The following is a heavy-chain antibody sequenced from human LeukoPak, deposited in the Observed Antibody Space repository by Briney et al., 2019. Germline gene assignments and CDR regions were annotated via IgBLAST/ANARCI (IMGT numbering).Heavy chain of an antibody. V-gene: IGHV4-30-4*08. CDR3: ARTPTVWGSYRYTSDY. D-gene: IGHD3-16*02. Sequence: SQTLSHTCTVSGGSISSGDYYWSWIRQPPGKGLEWIGYIYYSGSTYYNPSLKSRVTISVDTSKNQFSLKLSSVTAADTAVYYCARTPTVWGSYRYTSDYWGQGTLVTVSS. CDR1: GGSISSGDYY. CDR2: IYYSGST. J-gene: IGHJ4*02.